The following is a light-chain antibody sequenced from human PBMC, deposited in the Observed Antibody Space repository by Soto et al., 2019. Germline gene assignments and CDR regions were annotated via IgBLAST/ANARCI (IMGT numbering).Light chain of an antibody. CDR1: SSNIGSNT. CDR2: SND. Sequence: QSVLTQSPSASGTPGQRVTISCSGRSSNIGSNTISWYQQFPGAAPKLPIYSNDQRPSGVTDRFSGSKSGTSASLAIRGFQSEDEADYYCASCDDTLNGWVFGAGTKVTVL. J-gene: IGLJ3*02. CDR3: ASCDDTLNGWV. V-gene: IGLV1-44*01.